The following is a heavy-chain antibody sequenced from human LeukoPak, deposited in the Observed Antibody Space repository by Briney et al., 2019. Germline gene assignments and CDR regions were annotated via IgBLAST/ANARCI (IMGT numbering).Heavy chain of an antibody. CDR2: LYTSDYT. Sequence: GGSLRLSCAASGINVTSNYMTWVRQAPGKGLEWVSVLYTSDYTYYADSVKGRFTISRDKSKNTLYLQMNSLRADDTAVYYCARDSEGDGYNFDTWGRGTLVTVSS. V-gene: IGHV3-53*01. D-gene: IGHD5-24*01. CDR1: GINVTSNY. CDR3: ARDSEGDGYNFDT. J-gene: IGHJ5*02.